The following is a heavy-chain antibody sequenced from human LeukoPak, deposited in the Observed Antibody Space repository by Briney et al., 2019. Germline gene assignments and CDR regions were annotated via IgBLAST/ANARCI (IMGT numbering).Heavy chain of an antibody. D-gene: IGHD5-18*01. J-gene: IGHJ4*02. CDR3: ARGQYSYGYSSFDY. CDR1: GFTFSSYS. CDR2: ISSSSSTI. V-gene: IGHV3-48*04. Sequence: GGSLRLSCAASGFTFSSYSMNWVRQAPGKGLEWVSYISSSSSTIYYADSVKGRFTISRDNAKNSLYLQMNSLRAEDTAVYYCARGQYSYGYSSFDYWGQGTLVTVSS.